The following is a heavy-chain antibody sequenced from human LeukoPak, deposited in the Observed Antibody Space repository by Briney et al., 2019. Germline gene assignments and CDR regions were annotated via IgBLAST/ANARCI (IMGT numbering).Heavy chain of an antibody. D-gene: IGHD5-12*01. CDR1: GGTFSSYA. CDR3: ARGAYSGYVDNWFDP. Sequence: SVKVSCKASGGTFSSYAISWVRQAPGQGLEWMGRIIPILGIANYAQKFQGRVTITADKSTSTAYMELSSLRSEDTAVYYCARGAYSGYVDNWFDPWGQGTLVTVSS. CDR2: IIPILGIA. V-gene: IGHV1-69*04. J-gene: IGHJ5*02.